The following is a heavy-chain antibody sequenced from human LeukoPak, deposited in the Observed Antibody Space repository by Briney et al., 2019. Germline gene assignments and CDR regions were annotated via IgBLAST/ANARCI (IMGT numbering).Heavy chain of an antibody. Sequence: PGGSLRLSCAASGFTFSSYGMHWVRQAPGKGLEWVAVIWYDGSNKYYADSVKGRFTISRDNSKNTLYLQMNSLRAEDTALYYCAKAVSTIGQYYYYGMDVWGQGTTVTVSS. CDR1: GFTFSSYG. CDR3: AKAVSTIGQYYYYGMDV. V-gene: IGHV3-33*06. CDR2: IWYDGSNK. J-gene: IGHJ6*02. D-gene: IGHD2-8*01.